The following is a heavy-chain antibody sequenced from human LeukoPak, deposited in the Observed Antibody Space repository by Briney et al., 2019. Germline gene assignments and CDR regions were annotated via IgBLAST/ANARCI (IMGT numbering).Heavy chain of an antibody. CDR3: ARFSNDHGVKFDY. CDR1: GGSISSGGYY. Sequence: SETLSLTCTVSGGSISSGGYYWSWVRQHPEKGLEWIAYIYYSGTAYYNPSLKSRVTMSVDTSKNQFSLKLDSVTAADTAVYYCARFSNDHGVKFDYWGQGTLVTVSS. D-gene: IGHD4-17*01. V-gene: IGHV4-31*03. J-gene: IGHJ4*02. CDR2: IYYSGTA.